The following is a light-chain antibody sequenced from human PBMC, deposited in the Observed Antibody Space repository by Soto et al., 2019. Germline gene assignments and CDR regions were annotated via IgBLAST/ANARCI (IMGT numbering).Light chain of an antibody. J-gene: IGLJ2*01. CDR3: AAWDDSLNGLV. CDR1: SDDVGAYKY. V-gene: IGLV2-14*01. Sequence: QSVLTQPASVSGSPGQSITISCAGTSDDVGAYKYVSWYQQHPGKAPQLLIYEATNRPSGVPDRFSGSKSGTSASLAISGLQSDDEADYYCAAWDDSLNGLVFGGGTKLTVL. CDR2: EAT.